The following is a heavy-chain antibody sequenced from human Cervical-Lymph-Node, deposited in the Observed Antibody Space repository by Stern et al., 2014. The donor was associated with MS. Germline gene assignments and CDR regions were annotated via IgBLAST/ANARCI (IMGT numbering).Heavy chain of an antibody. Sequence: QVTLRESGPTLVKPTQTLTLTCTFSGFSLTTSGVGVGWIRQSPGKALEWLAVIYWDDDKRYGPSLESWLTITKDTSKNQVVLTMTNMDPVDTATYYCAQRIAAPTKNYFDFWGQGTLVTVSS. D-gene: IGHD5-24*01. CDR2: IYWDDDK. CDR3: AQRIAAPTKNYFDF. V-gene: IGHV2-5*09. CDR1: GFSLTTSGVG. J-gene: IGHJ4*02.